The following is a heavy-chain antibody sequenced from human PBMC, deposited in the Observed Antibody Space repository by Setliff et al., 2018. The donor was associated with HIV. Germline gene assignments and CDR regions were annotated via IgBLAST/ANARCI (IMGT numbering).Heavy chain of an antibody. D-gene: IGHD3-22*01. J-gene: IGHJ4*02. Sequence: LSLTCTVSGGSITSSTYYWDWIRQPPGKGLEWIGSIFYSGSTYYNPSVKSRVTISIDTSKSQFSLRLSSVTAADTAVYYCARDHKYYYDSSGLDYWGQGTLVTVSS. CDR3: ARDHKYYYDSSGLDY. CDR1: GGSITSSTYY. CDR2: IFYSGST. V-gene: IGHV4-39*07.